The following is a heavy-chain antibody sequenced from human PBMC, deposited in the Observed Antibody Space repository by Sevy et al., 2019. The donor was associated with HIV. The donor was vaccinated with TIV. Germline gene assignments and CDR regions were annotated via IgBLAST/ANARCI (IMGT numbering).Heavy chain of an antibody. CDR3: ARDRGEILSSAFDY. J-gene: IGHJ4*02. D-gene: IGHD3-16*01. V-gene: IGHV3-30*03. CDR2: ISYDGRNNK. Sequence: GGCLRLSCAASGFSFSDYRMHWVRQAPGKGLEWVAVISYDGRNNKYNAYSVKGRFTISRDNSKNTLYLQMNSLRAEDTAIYYCARDRGEILSSAFDYWGQGTLVTVSS. CDR1: GFSFSDYR.